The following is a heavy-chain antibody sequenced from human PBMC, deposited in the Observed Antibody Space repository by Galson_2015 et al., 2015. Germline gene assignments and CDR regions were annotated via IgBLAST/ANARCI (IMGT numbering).Heavy chain of an antibody. J-gene: IGHJ4*02. Sequence: SLRLSCAASGFTFSTYAMTWVRQAPGRGLEWVSTISGADSSTTSYADSVKGRFTISRDNSKNTLYLHMNSLRAEDTAVYYRVRGIIRGLGVGYADYWGQGTLVIVSS. V-gene: IGHV3-23*01. CDR1: GFTFSTYA. D-gene: IGHD3-16*01. CDR3: VRGIIRGLGVGYADY. CDR2: ISGADSSTT.